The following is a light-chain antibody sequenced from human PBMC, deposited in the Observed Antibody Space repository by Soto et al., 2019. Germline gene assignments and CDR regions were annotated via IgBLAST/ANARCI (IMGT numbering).Light chain of an antibody. CDR1: SSDVGSYNL. J-gene: IGLJ2*01. CDR2: EGS. CDR3: CSYAGSSTFVV. Sequence: QSVLTQPASVSGSPGQSITISCTGTSSDVGSYNLVSWYHQHPGKAPKLMIYEGSKRPSGVSNRFSGSKSGNTASLTISGLQAEDEADYYCCSYAGSSTFVVFGRGTKLTVL. V-gene: IGLV2-23*03.